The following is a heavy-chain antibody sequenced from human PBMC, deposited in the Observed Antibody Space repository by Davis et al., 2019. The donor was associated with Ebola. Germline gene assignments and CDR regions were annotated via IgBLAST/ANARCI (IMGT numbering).Heavy chain of an antibody. Sequence: ASVKVSCKASGYLFTSYGISWVRQAPGQGLEWMGWISAYNGNTAYAQKLQGRVTMTTDTSTGTAYMELRSLRSDDTAVYFCARTSIVGTTTTASDIWGQGTMVTVSS. CDR2: ISAYNGNT. V-gene: IGHV1-18*04. CDR1: GYLFTSYG. J-gene: IGHJ3*02. CDR3: ARTSIVGTTTTASDI. D-gene: IGHD1-26*01.